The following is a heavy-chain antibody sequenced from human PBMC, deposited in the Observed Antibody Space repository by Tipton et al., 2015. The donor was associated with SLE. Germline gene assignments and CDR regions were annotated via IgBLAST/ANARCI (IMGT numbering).Heavy chain of an antibody. D-gene: IGHD3/OR15-3a*01. CDR2: MHYSGSA. CDR3: ARQRGYNYGLYNWFDP. J-gene: IGHJ5*02. CDR1: GGSLTENY. Sequence: TLSLTCTVSGGSLTENYWSWIRQPPGKGLEWIGCMHYSGSAAYNSSLKSRTTILVDTSKRQISLKLYSVTAADTAVYYCARQRGYNYGLYNWFDPWGQGTLVTVSS. V-gene: IGHV4-59*01.